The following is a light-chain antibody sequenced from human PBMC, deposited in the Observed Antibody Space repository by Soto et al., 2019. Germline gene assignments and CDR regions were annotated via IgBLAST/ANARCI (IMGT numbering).Light chain of an antibody. J-gene: IGKJ5*01. Sequence: DIQLTQSPSFLSASAGDRVTITCRASQGISSFLAWYQQKPGRAPKLLIYAASTLQSGVPSRFSGSGSGTECTLTITSLQPEDFANYYCQQLNFFPITFGQGTRLESK. V-gene: IGKV1-9*01. CDR1: QGISSF. CDR2: AAS. CDR3: QQLNFFPIT.